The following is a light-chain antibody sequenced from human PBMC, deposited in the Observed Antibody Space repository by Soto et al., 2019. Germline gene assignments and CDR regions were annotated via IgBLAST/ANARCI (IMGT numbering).Light chain of an antibody. V-gene: IGKV3-15*01. J-gene: IGKJ1*01. CDR3: QQYLHLWT. CDR1: QNLRSS. CDR2: GAS. Sequence: VMKQSPATLSVSPGERATLSCRASQNLRSSLAWYQQKPVQAPRLLIYGASTRATGIPARFSGSGSGTEFTLTISSLQSEDIAVYHCQQYLHLWTFGQGT.